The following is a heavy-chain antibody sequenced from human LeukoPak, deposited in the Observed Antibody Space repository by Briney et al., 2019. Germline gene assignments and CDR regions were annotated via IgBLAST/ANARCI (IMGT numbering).Heavy chain of an antibody. CDR3: ARDQGSSGYDSGYFDL. D-gene: IGHD5-12*01. CDR2: IYHSGST. J-gene: IGHJ2*01. V-gene: IGHV4-38-2*02. Sequence: KPSETLSLTCTVSGYSISSGYYWGWIRQPPGKGLEWIGSIYHSGSTYYNPSLKSRVTISVDTSKNQFSLKLSSVTAADTAVYYCARDQGSSGYDSGYFDLWGRGTLVTVSS. CDR1: GYSISSGYY.